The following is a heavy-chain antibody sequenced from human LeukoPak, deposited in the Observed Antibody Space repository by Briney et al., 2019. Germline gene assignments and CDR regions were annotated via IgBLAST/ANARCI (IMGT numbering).Heavy chain of an antibody. CDR3: ARTYYYDSSGPYY. J-gene: IGHJ4*02. CDR1: GGSFSGYY. CDR2: FYYSGST. Sequence: SSETLSLTCAVYGGSFSGYYWSWIRQPPGKVLEWIGSFYYSGSTFYNPSLESRVTISVDTSKNQFSLKLSSVTAADTAVYYCARTYYYDSSGPYYWGQGTLVTVSS. D-gene: IGHD3-22*01. V-gene: IGHV4-34*01.